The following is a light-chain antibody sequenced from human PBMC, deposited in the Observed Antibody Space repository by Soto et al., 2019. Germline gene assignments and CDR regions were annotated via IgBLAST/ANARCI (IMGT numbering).Light chain of an antibody. CDR1: QSISHF. CDR3: QQGTSYSRA. J-gene: IGKJ1*01. Sequence: MTMSAFTLSASVGARVTITCRASQSISHFLAWYQQKPGKVPKLLIYDASNLGSGVPSRFSGSGSGTDFTLTISGLQPEDFTTYYCQQGTSYSRAFGQGTKVDIK. V-gene: IGKV1-5*01. CDR2: DAS.